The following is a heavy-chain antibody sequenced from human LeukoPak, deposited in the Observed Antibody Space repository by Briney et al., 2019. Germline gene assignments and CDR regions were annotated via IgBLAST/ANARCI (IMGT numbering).Heavy chain of an antibody. CDR1: GLTFSSYG. Sequence: GGSLRLSCAASGLTFSSYGMHWVRQAPGKGLEWVAMIWNDGSHKYYPDSVKGRFTISRDNSKNMLYLQMNSLRADDTAVYYCARDLGSCSGGGCYRGGWFDPWGQGTLVTVSS. CDR3: ARDLGSCSGGGCYRGGWFDP. D-gene: IGHD2-15*01. J-gene: IGHJ5*02. CDR2: IWNDGSHK. V-gene: IGHV3-33*01.